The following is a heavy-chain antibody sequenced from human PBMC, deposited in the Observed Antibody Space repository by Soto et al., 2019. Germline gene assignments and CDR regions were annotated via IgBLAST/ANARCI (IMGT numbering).Heavy chain of an antibody. CDR3: ARGHGGITVFGAPGHFDY. D-gene: IGHD3-3*01. CDR2: VSYTGGT. V-gene: IGHV4-39*01. CDR1: DGSISSSNYY. J-gene: IGHJ4*02. Sequence: SETLSLTCTVSDGSISSSNYYWGWIRQPPGKGLKWIGSVSYTGGTYYNPSLKSRVTISVDTSNNQFSLKLSSVSAADTAVYYCARGHGGITVFGAPGHFDYWGQGTLVTVYS.